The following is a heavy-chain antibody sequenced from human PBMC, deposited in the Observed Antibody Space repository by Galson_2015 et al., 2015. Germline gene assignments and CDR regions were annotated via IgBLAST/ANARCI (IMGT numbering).Heavy chain of an antibody. CDR3: ARDHPRLLHYFDY. CDR1: GFTFSSYE. CDR2: ISSSSSTI. V-gene: IGHV3-48*03. Sequence: SLRLSCAASGFTFSSYEMVWVRQAPGKGLEWVSYISSSSSTIYYADSVKGRFTISRDNTKNSLYLQMNSLRAEDTAVYYCARDHPRLLHYFDYWGQGTLVTVSS. D-gene: IGHD3-22*01. J-gene: IGHJ4*02.